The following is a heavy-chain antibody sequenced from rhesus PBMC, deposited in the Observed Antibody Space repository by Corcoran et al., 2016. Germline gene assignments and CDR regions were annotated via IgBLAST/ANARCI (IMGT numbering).Heavy chain of an antibody. Sequence: QLQLQESGPGLVKPSETLSLTCAVSGGSISSNYWSWIRQPPGKGLEWIGRISGSGGHTAYNPSLNSRVTISTDTSKNQFSLKLSSVTAADTAVYYCARGYSYSEIVFDYWGQGVLVTVSS. D-gene: IGHD5-12*01. CDR1: GGSISSNY. J-gene: IGHJ4*01. CDR2: ISGSGGHT. V-gene: IGHV4-173*01. CDR3: ARGYSYSEIVFDY.